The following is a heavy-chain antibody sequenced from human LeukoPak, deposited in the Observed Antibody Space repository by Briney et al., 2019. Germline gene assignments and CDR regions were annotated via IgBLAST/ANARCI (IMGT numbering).Heavy chain of an antibody. CDR3: AKGGLWSSDGMGV. J-gene: IGHJ6*02. CDR2: ISGSADST. Sequence: GGSLRLSCAASGFTFGNYAMSWVRQAPGKGLEWVSTISGSADSTYYAVSVRGRFTISRDNSKNTLYLHMNSLRAEDTAIYYCAKGGLWSSDGMGVWGQGTTVTVSS. CDR1: GFTFGNYA. D-gene: IGHD4/OR15-4a*01. V-gene: IGHV3-23*01.